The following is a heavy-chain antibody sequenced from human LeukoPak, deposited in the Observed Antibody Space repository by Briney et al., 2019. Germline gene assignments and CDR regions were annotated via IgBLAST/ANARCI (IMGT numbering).Heavy chain of an antibody. J-gene: IGHJ4*02. D-gene: IGHD3-10*01. CDR3: ARLAGRGGHDY. Sequence: GGSLRLSCAASGFTFSSYWMSWVGKAPGKGREWVANIKHDGSERYYVDSVKGRFTISSDNANNSLYLQMNSLRAEDTAMYNCARLAGRGGHDYWGQGTLVTVSS. CDR2: IKHDGSER. CDR1: GFTFSSYW. V-gene: IGHV3-7*01.